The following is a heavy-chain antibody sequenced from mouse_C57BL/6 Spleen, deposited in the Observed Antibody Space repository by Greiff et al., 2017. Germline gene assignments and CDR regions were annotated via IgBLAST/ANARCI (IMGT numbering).Heavy chain of an antibody. CDR1: GYTFTSYW. CDR3: ARLFGYDDGD. CDR2: IDPSDSET. J-gene: IGHJ2*01. D-gene: IGHD2-2*01. V-gene: IGHV1-52*01. Sequence: VQLQQPGAELVRPGSSVKLSCKASGYTFTSYWMHWVKQRPIQGLEWIGNIDPSDSETHYNQKFKDKATLTVDKSSSTAYMQLSSLTSEDSAVYYCARLFGYDDGDWGQGTTLTVSS.